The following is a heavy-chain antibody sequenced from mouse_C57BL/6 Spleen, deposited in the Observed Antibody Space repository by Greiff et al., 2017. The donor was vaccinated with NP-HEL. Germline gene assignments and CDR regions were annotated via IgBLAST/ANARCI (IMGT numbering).Heavy chain of an antibody. CDR3: ARELYDGYYEGFAY. Sequence: QVQLQQPGAELVKPGASVKLSCKASGYTFTSYWMHWVKQRPGRGLEWIGRIDPNSGGTKYIEKVKGKGTLTVDKPSSTAYMQLSSLTSEDSAVYYCARELYDGYYEGFAYWGQGTLVTVSA. J-gene: IGHJ3*01. CDR2: IDPNSGGT. CDR1: GYTFTSYW. D-gene: IGHD2-3*01. V-gene: IGHV1-72*01.